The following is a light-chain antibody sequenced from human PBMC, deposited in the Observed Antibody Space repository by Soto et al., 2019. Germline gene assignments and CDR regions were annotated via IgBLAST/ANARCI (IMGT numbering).Light chain of an antibody. J-gene: IGLJ2*01. CDR1: SGHSSYA. CDR2: LNSDGSH. CDR3: QTWGADSVI. V-gene: IGLV4-69*01. Sequence: QPVLTQSPSASASLGASVKLTCTLSSGHSSYAIAWYQQQPEKGPRFLMKLNSDGSHSKGDGISDRFSGSSSGAERYLTISSLQSEDEADYYCQTWGADSVIFGGGTKLTV.